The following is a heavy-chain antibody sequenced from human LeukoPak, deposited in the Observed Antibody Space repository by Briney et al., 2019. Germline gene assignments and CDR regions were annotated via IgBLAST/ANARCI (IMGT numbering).Heavy chain of an antibody. CDR1: GGSISSGGYS. Sequence: SQTLSLTCAVSGGSISSGGYSWSWIRQPPGKGLEWIGYIYHSGSTYYNPSLKSRVTISVDRSKNQFSLKLSSVTAADTAVYYCARRVGYWSRDWFDPWGQGTLVTVSS. D-gene: IGHD2-15*01. J-gene: IGHJ5*02. V-gene: IGHV4-30-2*01. CDR2: IYHSGST. CDR3: ARRVGYWSRDWFDP.